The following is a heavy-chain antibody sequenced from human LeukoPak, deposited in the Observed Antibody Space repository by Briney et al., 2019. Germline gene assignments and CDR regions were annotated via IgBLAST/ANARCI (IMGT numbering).Heavy chain of an antibody. CDR2: ISVSVDIT. D-gene: IGHD6-19*01. CDR3: AKEAGNGWSYFDY. Sequence: GGSLRLSCAASGFTFSSYAMSWVRQAPGRGLEWVSGISVSVDITYYADSAKGRFTISRDNSKNTLYLQLNSLRADDTAVYYCAKEAGNGWSYFDYWGQGTLVTVSS. CDR1: GFTFSSYA. J-gene: IGHJ4*02. V-gene: IGHV3-23*01.